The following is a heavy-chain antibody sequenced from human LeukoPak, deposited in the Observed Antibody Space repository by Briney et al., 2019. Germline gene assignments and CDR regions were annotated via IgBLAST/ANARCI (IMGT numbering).Heavy chain of an antibody. CDR1: GGPISSYY. J-gene: IGHJ4*02. CDR2: IYYSGST. Sequence: SETLSLTCTVSGGPISSYYWSWIRQPPGKGLEWIGYIYYSGSTNYNPSLKSRVTISVDTSKNQFSLKLSSVTAADTAVYYCARDQGPPRDYFDYWGQGTLVTVSS. V-gene: IGHV4-59*01. CDR3: ARDQGPPRDYFDY.